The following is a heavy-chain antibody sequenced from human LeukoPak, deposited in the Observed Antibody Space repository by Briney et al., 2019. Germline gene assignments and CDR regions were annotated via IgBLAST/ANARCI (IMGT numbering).Heavy chain of an antibody. CDR3: ARSVIRYFDWFRSRGGNWFDP. J-gene: IGHJ5*02. Sequence: GASVKVSCKASGYTFTGYYMHWVRQAPGQGLEWMGWINPNSGGTNYAQKFQGRVTMTRDTSISTAYMELSRLRSDDTAVYYCARSVIRYFDWFRSRGGNWFDPWGQGTLVTVSS. D-gene: IGHD3-9*01. CDR2: INPNSGGT. V-gene: IGHV1-2*02. CDR1: GYTFTGYY.